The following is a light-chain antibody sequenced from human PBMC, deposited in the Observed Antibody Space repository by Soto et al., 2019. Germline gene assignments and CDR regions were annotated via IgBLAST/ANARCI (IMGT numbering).Light chain of an antibody. CDR1: TGAVTSGNY. V-gene: IGLV7-43*01. Sequence: QTVVTQEPSLTVSPGGTVTLTCASRTGAVTSGNYPSWFQQKPGQAPRTLIYTTNYKHSWTPARFSGSLLGDKAALTLSGVQPEDEAEYYCLLYYGSAQLVFGGGTKLTVL. CDR3: LLYYGSAQLV. CDR2: TTN. J-gene: IGLJ3*02.